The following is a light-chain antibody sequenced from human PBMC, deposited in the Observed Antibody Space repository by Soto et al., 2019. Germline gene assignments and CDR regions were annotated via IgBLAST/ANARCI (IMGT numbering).Light chain of an antibody. CDR3: QQYDSWPRT. CDR1: QSVTNN. Sequence: DIVLTQSPGPLSLSPGERATLSCRASQSVTNNYLAWYQQRPGQAPSLLIYHSSITATGTPARFSGGGSGTEFFLTISSLQSEDFAVYHCQQYDSWPRTFGQGTKVDI. V-gene: IGKV3-15*01. J-gene: IGKJ1*01. CDR2: HSS.